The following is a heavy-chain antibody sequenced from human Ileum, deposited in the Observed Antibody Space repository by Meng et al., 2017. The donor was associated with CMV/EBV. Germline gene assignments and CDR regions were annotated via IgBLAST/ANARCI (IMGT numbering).Heavy chain of an antibody. J-gene: IGHJ5*02. V-gene: IGHV4-39*01. CDR1: GDSIGTSGYY. Sequence: SETLSLTCTVSGDSIGTSGYYWVWIRQPPGQGLEWIGSVYFGASTYYNPSLKSRTTISVDTAKHHFSLRLDSVAAADTAVYYCARHAYIGWSGPWFDPWGQGTLVTVSS. CDR2: VYFGAST. D-gene: IGHD3-9*01. CDR3: ARHAYIGWSGPWFDP.